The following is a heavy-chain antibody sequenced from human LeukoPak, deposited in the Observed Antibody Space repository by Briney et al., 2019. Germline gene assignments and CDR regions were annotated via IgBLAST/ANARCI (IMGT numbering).Heavy chain of an antibody. D-gene: IGHD5-18*01. CDR3: ARGGGYSYGTLDY. V-gene: IGHV3-64*01. Sequence: PGGSLRLSCAASGSTFSSYAMHWVRQAPGKGLEYVSAISSNGGSTYYANSVKGRFTISRDNSKNTLYLQMGSLRAEDMAVYYCARGGGYSYGTLDYWGQGTLVTVSS. J-gene: IGHJ4*02. CDR1: GSTFSSYA. CDR2: ISSNGGST.